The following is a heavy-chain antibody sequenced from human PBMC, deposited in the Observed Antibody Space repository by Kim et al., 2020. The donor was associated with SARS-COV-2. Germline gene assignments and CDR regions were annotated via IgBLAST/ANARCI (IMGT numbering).Heavy chain of an antibody. D-gene: IGHD5-18*01. CDR1: GFTFSSYG. Sequence: GGSLRLSCAASGFTFSSYGMHWVRQAPGKGLEWVAVISYDGSNKYYADSVKGRFTISRDNSKNTLYLQMNSLRAEDTAVYYCAKDHLGGDTAMVDYYYYGMDVWGQGTTVTVSS. CDR3: AKDHLGGDTAMVDYYYYGMDV. V-gene: IGHV3-30*18. CDR2: ISYDGSNK. J-gene: IGHJ6*02.